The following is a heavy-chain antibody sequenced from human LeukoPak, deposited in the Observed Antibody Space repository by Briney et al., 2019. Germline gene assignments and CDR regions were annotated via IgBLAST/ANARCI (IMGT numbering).Heavy chain of an antibody. Sequence: GGSMSLSCASGGCTVSSNYMSWVRQAPGKVLELVSVIYGGGSTYYADSVKGRFTISRDNSKNTLYLQMNSLRAEDTAVYYCARDTAYYYGSGSYDWGQGTLVTVSS. D-gene: IGHD3-10*01. CDR1: GCTVSSNY. V-gene: IGHV3-53*01. CDR3: ARDTAYYYGSGSYD. J-gene: IGHJ4*02. CDR2: IYGGGST.